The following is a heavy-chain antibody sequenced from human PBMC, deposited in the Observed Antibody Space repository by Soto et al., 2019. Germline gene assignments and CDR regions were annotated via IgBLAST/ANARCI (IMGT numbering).Heavy chain of an antibody. V-gene: IGHV3-23*01. CDR3: ARGGRYTYGYGDYSYGMDV. J-gene: IGHJ6*02. CDR1: GFSFGDYA. Sequence: GGSLRLSCAASGFSFGDYAMSWVRQAPGKGLEWVSGISGTGSRTSYADSVRGRFTISRDNVNNTLPLQMDSLRAEDTAVYYCARGGRYTYGYGDYSYGMDVWGQGTTVTAP. CDR2: ISGTGSRT. D-gene: IGHD5-18*01.